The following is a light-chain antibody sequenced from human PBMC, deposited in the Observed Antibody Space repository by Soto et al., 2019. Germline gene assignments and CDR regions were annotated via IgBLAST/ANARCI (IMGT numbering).Light chain of an antibody. Sequence: DIVMTQSPDSLAVSLGERATINCKSSRSVLYSSNNKNHLAWYQQKPGQPPKLLIYWASTRESGVPDRFSGSGSGTDFTLTVSSLPAEDVAVYYCQQHYSSPWTFGQGTKVEIK. CDR2: WAS. J-gene: IGKJ1*01. V-gene: IGKV4-1*01. CDR1: RSVLYSSNNKNH. CDR3: QQHYSSPWT.